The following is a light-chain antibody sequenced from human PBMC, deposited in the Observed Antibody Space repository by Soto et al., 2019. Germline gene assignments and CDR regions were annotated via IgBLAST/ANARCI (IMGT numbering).Light chain of an antibody. J-gene: IGKJ3*01. CDR1: QSVHTF. Sequence: EIVLTQSPDTLSLSPGEGASLSCRASQSVHTFLAWYQQKPGQAPRLLIYGASTRDTGIPDRFRGSGSGTDFALTISSLEPEDFAMYYCQQYDGSPLTFGPGTKVDIK. CDR3: QQYDGSPLT. V-gene: IGKV3-20*01. CDR2: GAS.